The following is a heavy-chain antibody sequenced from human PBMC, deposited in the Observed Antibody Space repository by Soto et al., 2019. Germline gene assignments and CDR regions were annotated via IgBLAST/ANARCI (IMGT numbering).Heavy chain of an antibody. J-gene: IGHJ6*02. CDR1: GGTFSSYG. D-gene: IGHD3-3*01. CDR3: ARDQERFLEWLSSYYYYYGMDV. Sequence: ASVKVSCKASGGTFSSYGISWVRQAPGQGLEWMGWISAYNGNTNYAQKLQGRVTMTTDTSTSTAYMELRSLRSDDTAVYYCARDQERFLEWLSSYYYYYGMDVWGQGTTVTVSS. V-gene: IGHV1-18*01. CDR2: ISAYNGNT.